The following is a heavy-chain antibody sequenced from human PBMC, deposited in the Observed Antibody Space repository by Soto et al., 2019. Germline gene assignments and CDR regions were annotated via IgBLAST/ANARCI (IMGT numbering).Heavy chain of an antibody. D-gene: IGHD3-16*01. CDR1: VLTVIGKKY. V-gene: IGHV3-53*01. Sequence: VVSLLLSCSASVLTVIGKKYFSWVRQSPGKGLEWVSALYDVDGSFYADSVKVLFTTSSDSSKTTVYLQMNGLRPDDTAVYYCATWKERQHAYDVWGNGTKVTXS. CDR2: LYDVDGS. CDR3: ATWKERQHAYDV. J-gene: IGHJ6*03.